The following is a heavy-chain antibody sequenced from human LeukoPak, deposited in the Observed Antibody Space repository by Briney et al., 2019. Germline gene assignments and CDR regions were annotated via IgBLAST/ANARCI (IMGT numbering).Heavy chain of an antibody. V-gene: IGHV3-9*01. CDR2: ISWNSGSI. Sequence: PGGSLRLSCAASGFTFDDYAMHWVRHAPGKGLEWVSGISWNSGSIGYADSVKGRFTISRDNSKNTLYLQMNSLRAEDTAVYYCAKDIRGISYYWGQGTLVTVSS. J-gene: IGHJ4*02. CDR3: AKDIRGISYY. D-gene: IGHD6-13*01. CDR1: GFTFDDYA.